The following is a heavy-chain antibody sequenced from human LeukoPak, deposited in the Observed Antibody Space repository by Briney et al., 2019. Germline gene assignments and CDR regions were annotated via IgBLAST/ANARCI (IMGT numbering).Heavy chain of an antibody. J-gene: IGHJ4*02. CDR2: IKPNSGGT. Sequence: ASVKVSCKASGYTFTGYYMHWVRQAPGQGLEWMGRIKPNSGGTNYAQKFQGRVTMTRDTSISTAYMELSRLRSDDTAVYYCARSDYGSGSYSHWGQGTLVTVSS. CDR3: ARSDYGSGSYSH. CDR1: GYTFTGYY. D-gene: IGHD3-10*01. V-gene: IGHV1-2*06.